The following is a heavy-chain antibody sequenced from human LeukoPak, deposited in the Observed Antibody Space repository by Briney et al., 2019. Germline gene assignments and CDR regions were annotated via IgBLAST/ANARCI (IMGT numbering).Heavy chain of an antibody. V-gene: IGHV1-18*01. CDR3: ARDLYYDYVWGSYRYPPDAFDI. Sequence: ASVKVSCKASGYTFTSYGISGVRQAPGQGLEWMGWISAYNGNTNYAQKLQGRVTMTTDTSTSTAYMELRSLRSDDTAVYYCARDLYYDYVWGSYRYPPDAFDIWGQGTMVTVSS. J-gene: IGHJ3*02. CDR2: ISAYNGNT. CDR1: GYTFTSYG. D-gene: IGHD3-16*02.